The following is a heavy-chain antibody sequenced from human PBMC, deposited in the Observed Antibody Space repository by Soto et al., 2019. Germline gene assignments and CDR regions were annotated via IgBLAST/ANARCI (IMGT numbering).Heavy chain of an antibody. J-gene: IGHJ4*02. V-gene: IGHV3-23*01. D-gene: IGHD3-10*01. CDR2: IGASGAGT. Sequence: LRLSCAASEFTFSTYAMSWVRQAPGKGLEWVSGIGASGAGTYYAESVKGRFTISRDNSKNTLHLQMNSLRAEDTAVYYCALRKTGSFFDYWGQGTLVTVSS. CDR1: EFTFSTYA. CDR3: ALRKTGSFFDY.